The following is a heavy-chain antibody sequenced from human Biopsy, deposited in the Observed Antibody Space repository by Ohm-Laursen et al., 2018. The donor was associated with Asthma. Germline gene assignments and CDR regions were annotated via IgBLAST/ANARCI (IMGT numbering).Heavy chain of an antibody. V-gene: IGHV4-39*07. Sequence: SQTLSLTCTVSGGSMTPTSRYWDWIRQAPGKGLEWIGYISYGGKTSYNPSLKSRVTISVDTSKNQFSLKLSSVTAADTAVYYCARRAPPGIVVPPVGGGMDVWGQGTTVTVSS. CDR3: ARRAPPGIVVPPVGGGMDV. CDR2: ISYGGKT. CDR1: GGSMTPTSRY. J-gene: IGHJ6*02. D-gene: IGHD2-2*01.